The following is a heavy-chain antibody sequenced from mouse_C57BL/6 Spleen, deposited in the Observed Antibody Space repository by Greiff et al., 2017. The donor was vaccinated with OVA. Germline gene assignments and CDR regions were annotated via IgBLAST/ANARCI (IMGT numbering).Heavy chain of an antibody. CDR1: GFTFSDYG. Sequence: EVQLVESGGGLVKPGGSLKLSCAASGFTFSDYGMHWVRQAPEKGLEWVAYISSGSSTIYYADTVKGRFTISRDNAKNTLFLQMTSLRSEDTAMYYCAKNAYYSKPFAYWGQGTLVTVSA. V-gene: IGHV5-17*01. CDR3: AKNAYYSKPFAY. J-gene: IGHJ3*01. CDR2: ISSGSSTI. D-gene: IGHD2-5*01.